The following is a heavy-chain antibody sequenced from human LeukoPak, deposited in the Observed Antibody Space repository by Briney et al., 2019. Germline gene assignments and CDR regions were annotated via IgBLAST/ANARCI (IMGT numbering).Heavy chain of an antibody. CDR3: ARSRFSSYYDILAGYFDY. Sequence: GGSLRLSCAASGFTFSDYYMSWIRQAPGKGLEWVSYITGSGGTLHSADSVKGRFTISRDSAKNTLYLQMNSLRAEDTAVYYCARSRFSSYYDILAGYFDYWGQGTLVTAS. J-gene: IGHJ4*02. V-gene: IGHV3-11*04. CDR2: ITGSGGTL. CDR1: GFTFSDYY. D-gene: IGHD3-9*01.